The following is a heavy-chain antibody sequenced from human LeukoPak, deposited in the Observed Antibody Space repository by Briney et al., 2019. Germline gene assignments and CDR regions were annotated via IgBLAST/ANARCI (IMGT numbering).Heavy chain of an antibody. CDR2: IHSSGAT. CDR3: ARLGSYSDH. CDR1: DGSINSYC. V-gene: IGHV4-4*09. Sequence: SETLSLTCSVSDGSINSYCWSWIRQPPGKGLEWIGYIHSSGATHYNPSLKSRVTTSLDTSKNQFSLKLSSVTAADTAVYYCARLGSYSDHWGQGTLVTVSS. J-gene: IGHJ5*02. D-gene: IGHD1-26*01.